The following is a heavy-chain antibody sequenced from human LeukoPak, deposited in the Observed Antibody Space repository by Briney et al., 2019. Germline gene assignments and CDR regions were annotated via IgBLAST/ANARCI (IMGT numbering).Heavy chain of an antibody. V-gene: IGHV1-2*02. Sequence: ASVKVSCKASVYTITEYYIHWVCQAPGQGLEWMGWINPNSGGTNSAQKFEGSVTMTTDTSINTSYVKLSSLTSEDTAVYFCASSHSLRLYFFDYWGQGTLVTVSS. CDR3: ASSHSLRLYFFDY. CDR1: VYTITEYY. CDR2: INPNSGGT. J-gene: IGHJ4*02. D-gene: IGHD2-21*01.